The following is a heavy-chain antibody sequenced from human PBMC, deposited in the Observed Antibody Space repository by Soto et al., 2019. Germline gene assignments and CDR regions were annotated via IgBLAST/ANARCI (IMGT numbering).Heavy chain of an antibody. D-gene: IGHD3-3*01. CDR1: GGSISSYY. CDR2: IYYSGST. J-gene: IGHJ6*03. V-gene: IGHV4-59*01. CDR3: AREDFGVVTGDYYYYMDV. Sequence: SETLSLTCTVSGGSISSYYWSWIRQPPGKGLEWIGYIYYSGSTNYNPSLKSRVTISVDTSKNQFSLKLSSVTAADTAVYYCAREDFGVVTGDYYYYMDVWGKGTTVTAP.